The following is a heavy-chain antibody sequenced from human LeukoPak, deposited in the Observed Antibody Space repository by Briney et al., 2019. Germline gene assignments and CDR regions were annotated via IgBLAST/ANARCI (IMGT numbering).Heavy chain of an antibody. Sequence: GASVKVSCKASGYTFTSYGISWVRQAPGQGREWMGWISAYNGKTNYAQKLQGRVTMTTDTSTSTAYMELRSLRSDDTAVYYCARCGRYSGYYYGVAFDIWGQGTMVTVSS. D-gene: IGHD3-22*01. CDR3: ARCGRYSGYYYGVAFDI. V-gene: IGHV1-18*01. CDR1: GYTFTSYG. J-gene: IGHJ3*02. CDR2: ISAYNGKT.